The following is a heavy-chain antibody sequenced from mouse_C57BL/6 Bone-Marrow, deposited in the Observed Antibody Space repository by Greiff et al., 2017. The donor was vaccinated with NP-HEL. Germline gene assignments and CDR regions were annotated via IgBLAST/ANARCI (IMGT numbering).Heavy chain of an antibody. Sequence: QVQLKESGPELVKPGASVKISCKASGYAFSSSWMNWVKQRPGKGLEWIGRIYPGDGDTNYNGKFKGKATLTADKSSSTAYMQLSSLTSEDSAVYFCASGLGYDGPDVWGTGTTVTVSS. J-gene: IGHJ1*03. CDR2: IYPGDGDT. D-gene: IGHD2-2*01. CDR3: ASGLGYDGPDV. CDR1: GYAFSSSW. V-gene: IGHV1-82*01.